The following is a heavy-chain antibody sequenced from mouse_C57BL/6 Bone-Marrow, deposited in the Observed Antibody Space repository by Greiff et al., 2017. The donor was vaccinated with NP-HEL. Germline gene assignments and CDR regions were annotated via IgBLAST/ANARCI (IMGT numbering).Heavy chain of an antibody. J-gene: IGHJ3*01. CDR1: GYTFTSYW. CDR2: IDPSDSYT. CDR3: AREAQATAWFAY. Sequence: QVQLQQPGAELVKPGASVKLSCKASGYTFTSYWMQWVKQRPGQGLEWIGEIDPSDSYTNYNQKFKGKATLTGDTSSSTAYMQLSSLTSEDAAVYYCAREAQATAWFAYWGQGTLVTVSA. D-gene: IGHD3-2*02. V-gene: IGHV1-50*01.